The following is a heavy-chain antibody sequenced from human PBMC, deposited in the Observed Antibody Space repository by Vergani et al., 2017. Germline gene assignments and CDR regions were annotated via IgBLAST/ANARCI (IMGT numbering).Heavy chain of an antibody. J-gene: IGHJ4*02. Sequence: QVQLQESGPGLVKPSQTLSLTCTVSGGSISSGSYYWSWIRQPAGKGLEWIGRIYTSGSTNYNPSLKSRVTISVDTSKNQFSLKLSSVTAADTAVYYCARDDYSSSWYGTKSFDYWGQGTLVTVSS. CDR2: IYTSGST. CDR3: ARDDYSSSWYGTKSFDY. CDR1: GGSISSGSYY. V-gene: IGHV4-61*02. D-gene: IGHD6-13*01.